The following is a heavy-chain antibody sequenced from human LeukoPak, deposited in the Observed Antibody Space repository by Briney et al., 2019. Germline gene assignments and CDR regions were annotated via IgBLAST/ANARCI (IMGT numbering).Heavy chain of an antibody. CDR1: GFTFSSYG. V-gene: IGHV3-30*18. CDR3: AKERRYFDWTYYYYGMDV. Sequence: PGGSLRLSCAASGFTFSSYGMHWVRQAPGKGLEWVAVISYDGSNKYYADSVKGRFTISRDNSKNTLYLQMNSLRAKDTAVYYCAKERRYFDWTYYYYGMDVWGQGTTVTVSS. D-gene: IGHD3-9*01. CDR2: ISYDGSNK. J-gene: IGHJ6*02.